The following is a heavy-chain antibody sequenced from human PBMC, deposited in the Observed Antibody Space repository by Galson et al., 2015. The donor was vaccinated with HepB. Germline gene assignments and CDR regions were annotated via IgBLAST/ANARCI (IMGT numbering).Heavy chain of an antibody. CDR2: IYPSDSDT. CDR1: GYSFAIYW. CDR3: VRGYSSSPDY. V-gene: IGHV5-51*01. Sequence: SGAEVKKSGESLKISCKGSGYSFAIYWIGWVRQMPGKGLEWMGIIYPSDSDTRYSPSFQGQVTMSTDKSISTAYLQWSSLKASDTAMYYCVRGYSSSPDYWGQGTLVTVSS. D-gene: IGHD6-6*01. J-gene: IGHJ4*02.